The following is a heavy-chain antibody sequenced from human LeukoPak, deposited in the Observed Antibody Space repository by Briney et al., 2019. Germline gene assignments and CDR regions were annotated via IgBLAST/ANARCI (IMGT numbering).Heavy chain of an antibody. V-gene: IGHV1-2*02. Sequence: ASVKVSCKASGYTFTDYYMHWVRQAPGQGLEWMGWINPNGGGTISAQRFQGRITLTMDSSMGTAYMELSSLRSDDTAVYYCARDARMLREPYYYYGLDVWGQGTTVTVSS. J-gene: IGHJ6*02. D-gene: IGHD2-8*01. CDR2: INPNGGGT. CDR1: GYTFTDYY. CDR3: ARDARMLREPYYYYGLDV.